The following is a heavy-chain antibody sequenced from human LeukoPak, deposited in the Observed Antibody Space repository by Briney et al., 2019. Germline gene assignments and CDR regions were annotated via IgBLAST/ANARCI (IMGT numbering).Heavy chain of an antibody. CDR1: GGTLSSYA. Sequence: ASVKVSCKASGGTLSSYAISWVRQAPGQGLEWMGRIIPICGIANYAQKFQGRVTLTADKSTSTDYMELSSLRPEDTAEYYCAGGGRVVWRANWKDEGPCTNWGPGTLVTVS. CDR3: AGGGRVVWRANWKDEGPCTN. CDR2: IIPICGIA. D-gene: IGHD1-1*01. J-gene: IGHJ4*02. V-gene: IGHV1-69*04.